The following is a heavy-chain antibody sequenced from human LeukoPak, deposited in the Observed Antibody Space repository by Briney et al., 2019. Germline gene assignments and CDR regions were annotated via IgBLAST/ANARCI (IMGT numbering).Heavy chain of an antibody. V-gene: IGHV3-21*01. CDR3: ARGLYSSSYYFDY. Sequence: GGSLRLSCAASGFTFSSYSMNWVRQAPGKGLEWVSSISSSSSYIYYADSVKGRFTISRDNAKNSLYLQMNSLRAEDTAVYYCARGLYSSSYYFDYWGHGTLVTVSS. J-gene: IGHJ4*01. CDR1: GFTFSSYS. D-gene: IGHD6-6*01. CDR2: ISSSSSYI.